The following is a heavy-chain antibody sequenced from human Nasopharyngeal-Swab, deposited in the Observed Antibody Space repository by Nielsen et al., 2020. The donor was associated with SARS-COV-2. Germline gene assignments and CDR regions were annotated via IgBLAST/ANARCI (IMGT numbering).Heavy chain of an antibody. CDR3: ARIEGVGATDY. CDR2: INPSGGST. Sequence: ASVKVSCKASGYTFTSYYMHWVRQAPGQGLEWMGIINPSGGSTSYAQKFQGRVTMTRDTSTSTVYMELSSPRSEDTAVYYCARIEGVGATDYWGQGTLVTVSS. CDR1: GYTFTSYY. D-gene: IGHD1-26*01. V-gene: IGHV1-46*01. J-gene: IGHJ4*02.